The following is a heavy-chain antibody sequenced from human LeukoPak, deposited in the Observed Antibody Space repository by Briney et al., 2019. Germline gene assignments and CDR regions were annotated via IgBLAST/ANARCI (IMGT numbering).Heavy chain of an antibody. CDR3: VRDMVRGGRFDY. D-gene: IGHD3-10*01. CDR2: IYYSGST. V-gene: IGHV4-39*07. CDR1: GGSISSSSYY. Sequence: PSETLSLTCTVSGGSISSSSYYWGWIRQPPGKGLEWIGSIYYSGSTYYNPSLKSRVTISVDTSKNQFSLKLSSVTAADTAVYYCVRDMVRGGRFDYWGQGTLVTVSS. J-gene: IGHJ4*02.